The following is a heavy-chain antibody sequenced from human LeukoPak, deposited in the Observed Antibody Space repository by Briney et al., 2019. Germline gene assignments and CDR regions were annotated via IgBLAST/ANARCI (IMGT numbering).Heavy chain of an antibody. CDR2: MNPNSGNT. D-gene: IGHD1-7*01. V-gene: IGHV1-8*01. CDR3: ARDVPGTTLPHAFDI. Sequence: ASVNVSCKASGYTFTSYDINWVRPATGQGREWMGWMNPNSGNTGYAQKFQGRVTMTRNTCISTAYMELSSLRSDDTAVYYCARDVPGTTLPHAFDIWGLGTMVTVSS. CDR1: GYTFTSYD. J-gene: IGHJ3*02.